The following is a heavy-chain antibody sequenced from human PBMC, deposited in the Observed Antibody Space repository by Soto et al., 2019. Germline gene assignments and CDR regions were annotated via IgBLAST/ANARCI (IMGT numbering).Heavy chain of an antibody. CDR2: MNPNSGNT. CDR3: AREYYDFWSGYYFPNWFDP. J-gene: IGHJ5*02. V-gene: IGHV1-8*01. D-gene: IGHD3-3*01. Sequence: QVQLVQSGAEVKRPGASGKVSCKASGYTFTSYDINWVRQATGQGLEWMGWMNPNSGNTGYAQKFQGRVTMTRNTSISTAYMELSSLRSEDTAVYYCAREYYDFWSGYYFPNWFDPWGQGTLVTVSS. CDR1: GYTFTSYD.